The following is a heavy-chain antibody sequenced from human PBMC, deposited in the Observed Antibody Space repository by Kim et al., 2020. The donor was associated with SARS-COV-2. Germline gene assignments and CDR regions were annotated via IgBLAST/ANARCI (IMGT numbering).Heavy chain of an antibody. Sequence: PSLKSRVTISVDTSKNQFSLKLSSVTAADTAVYYCARVTTSVDTAMVKDYWGQGTLVTVSS. V-gene: IGHV4-34*01. D-gene: IGHD5-18*01. J-gene: IGHJ4*02. CDR3: ARVTTSVDTAMVKDY.